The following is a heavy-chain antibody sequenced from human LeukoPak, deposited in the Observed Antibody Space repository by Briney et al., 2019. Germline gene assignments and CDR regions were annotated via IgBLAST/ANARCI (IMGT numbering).Heavy chain of an antibody. V-gene: IGHV1-8*03. D-gene: IGHD2/OR15-2a*01. J-gene: IGHJ4*02. CDR1: GYTFTSYG. CDR2: VSPNSGNT. Sequence: ASVKVSCKASGYTFTSYGISWVRQAPGQGLEWMGWVSPNSGNTGYAQKFQGRLTITRNTSNKTAYMELSSLRSEDTAVYYCARMPPGGNSPPDYWGQGTLVTVSS. CDR3: ARMPPGGNSPPDY.